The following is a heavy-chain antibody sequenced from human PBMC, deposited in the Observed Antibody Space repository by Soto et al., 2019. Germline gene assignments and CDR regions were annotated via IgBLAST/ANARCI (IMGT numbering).Heavy chain of an antibody. V-gene: IGHV1-69*01. CDR1: GGSFRRYA. Sequence: QVQLVQSGAEVKKPGSSVKVSCKASGGSFRRYAISWVRQAPGQGLEWMGGILPIFGSPSHAQKFQGRATITADESTRTAYLELTSLTSEDTAMYYCVFGDCTSTSCSYYFYGLDVWGQGTTVTVSS. CDR2: ILPIFGSP. J-gene: IGHJ6*02. D-gene: IGHD2-2*01. CDR3: VFGDCTSTSCSYYFYGLDV.